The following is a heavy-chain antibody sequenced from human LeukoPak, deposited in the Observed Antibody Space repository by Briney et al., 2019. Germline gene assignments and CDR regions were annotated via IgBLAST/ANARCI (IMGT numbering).Heavy chain of an antibody. Sequence: GGSLRLSCAASGFTFSSYAMHWVRQAPGKGLEWVAVISYDGSNKYYADSEKGRFTISRDNSKNTLYLQMNSLRAEDTAEYYCAKRGGTESFYYYYYMDVWGKGTTVTVSS. CDR1: GFTFSSYA. V-gene: IGHV3-30*04. J-gene: IGHJ6*03. CDR2: ISYDGSNK. CDR3: AKRGGTESFYYYYYMDV. D-gene: IGHD2-15*01.